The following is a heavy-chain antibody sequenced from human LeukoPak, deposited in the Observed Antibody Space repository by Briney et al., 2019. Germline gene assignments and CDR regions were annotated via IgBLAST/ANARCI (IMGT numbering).Heavy chain of an antibody. V-gene: IGHV4-34*01. J-gene: IGHJ3*02. CDR1: GGSFSGYY. D-gene: IGHD5-24*01. CDR3: ARGLGVWLQFLIPANDAFDI. Sequence: SETLSLTCAVYGGSFSGYYWSWIRQPPGKGLEWIGEINHSGSTNYNPSLKSRVTISVDTSKNQFSLKLSSVTAADTAVYYCARGLGVWLQFLIPANDAFDIWGQGTMVTVSS. CDR2: INHSGST.